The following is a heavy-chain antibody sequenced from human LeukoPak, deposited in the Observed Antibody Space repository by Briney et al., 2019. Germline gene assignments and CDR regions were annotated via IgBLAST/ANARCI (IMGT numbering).Heavy chain of an antibody. Sequence: ASVKLSCTASGYTFTSYGISWVRQAPGQGLEWMGWISAYNGNTNYAQKLQGRVTMTTDTSTSTAYMELRSLRSDDTAVYYCARDWITMVRGVISWFDPWGQGTLVTVSS. J-gene: IGHJ5*02. CDR3: ARDWITMVRGVISWFDP. CDR1: GYTFTSYG. D-gene: IGHD3-10*01. V-gene: IGHV1-18*01. CDR2: ISAYNGNT.